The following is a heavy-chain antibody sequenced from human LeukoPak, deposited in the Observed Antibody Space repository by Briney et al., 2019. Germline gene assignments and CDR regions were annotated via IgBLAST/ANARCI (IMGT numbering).Heavy chain of an antibody. CDR2: ISYDGSNK. J-gene: IGHJ4*02. V-gene: IGHV3-30-3*01. Sequence: GGSLRLSCAASGLTFSSYAMHWVRQAPGKGLEWVAVISYDGSNKYYADSVKGRFTISRDNFKTTLYLQMNSLRAEDTAVYYCAREGFRYCSSTSCAGYFDYWGQGTLVTVSS. CDR1: GLTFSSYA. CDR3: AREGFRYCSSTSCAGYFDY. D-gene: IGHD2-2*01.